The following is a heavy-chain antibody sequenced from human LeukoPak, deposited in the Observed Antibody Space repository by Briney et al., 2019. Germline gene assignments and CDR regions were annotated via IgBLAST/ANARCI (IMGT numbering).Heavy chain of an antibody. CDR2: IYYSGST. J-gene: IGHJ3*02. Sequence: PSETLSLTCTVSGGSLSSSSYYWGWIRQPPGKGLEWIGGIYYSGSTYYNPSLKSRVTISVDTSKNQFSLNLSSVTAADTAVYYCARLGSTFDIWGQGTMVTVSS. V-gene: IGHV4-39*01. CDR3: ARLGSTFDI. D-gene: IGHD2-2*01. CDR1: GGSLSSSSYY.